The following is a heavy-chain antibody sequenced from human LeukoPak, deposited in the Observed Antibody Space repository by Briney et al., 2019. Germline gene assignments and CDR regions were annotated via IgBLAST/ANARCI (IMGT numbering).Heavy chain of an antibody. D-gene: IGHD6-6*01. Sequence: SETLSLTCTVSGGPIIRYYWSWTRQPPGKGLEWIGYIYNSGSTNYNPPLKSRVTISVDTSKNQFSLKLSSVTAADTVVYYCARRAYTSSSPLLYWGQGTLVTVSS. CDR1: GGPIIRYY. J-gene: IGHJ4*02. CDR3: ARRAYTSSSPLLY. CDR2: IYNSGST. V-gene: IGHV4-59*01.